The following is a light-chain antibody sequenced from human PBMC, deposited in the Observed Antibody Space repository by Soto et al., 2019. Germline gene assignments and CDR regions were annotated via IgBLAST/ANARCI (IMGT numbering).Light chain of an antibody. CDR3: CSYATTTL. J-gene: IGLJ2*01. CDR2: EVS. CDR1: SSDVGSYDL. Sequence: QSALTQPASVSGSPGQSITISCTGTSSDVGSYDLVSWYQQHPGNAPKLMIYEVSKRPSGVSDRFSGSKSGNTASLPISGLQADDEADYYCCSYATTTLFGGGTKLTVL. V-gene: IGLV2-23*02.